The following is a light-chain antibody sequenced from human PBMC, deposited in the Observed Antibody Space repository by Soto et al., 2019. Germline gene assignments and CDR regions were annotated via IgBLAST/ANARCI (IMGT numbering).Light chain of an antibody. V-gene: IGKV3-15*01. Sequence: EIVITQAPATLSVSPGERAALSCRASQRVSSNLAWYQHKRGQAPMRLIYGASIRATGIPARFSGSRSGTEFTLTIRSQQYEHFVVYYCQQYKKWPWTFGQGKTVEIK. J-gene: IGKJ1*01. CDR2: GAS. CDR1: QRVSSN. CDR3: QQYKKWPWT.